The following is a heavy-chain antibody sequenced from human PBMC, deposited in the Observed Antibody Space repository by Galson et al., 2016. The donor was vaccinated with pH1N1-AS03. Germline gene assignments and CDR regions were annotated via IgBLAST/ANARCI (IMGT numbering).Heavy chain of an antibody. J-gene: IGHJ4*02. V-gene: IGHV4-61*09. Sequence: TLSLTCTVSGGSISSDSYYWSWIRQPAGKGLEWIGYIFTSGSTNYNPSLKSPLTISLDTSKNQFSLKLNSVTAADTAVYYCARGKSAGYYFDYWGQGTLVPVSS. D-gene: IGHD3-3*01. CDR2: IFTSGST. CDR3: ARGKSAGYYFDY. CDR1: GGSISSDSYY.